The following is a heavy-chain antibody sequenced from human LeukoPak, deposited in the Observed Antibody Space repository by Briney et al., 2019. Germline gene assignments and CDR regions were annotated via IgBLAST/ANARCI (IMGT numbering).Heavy chain of an antibody. CDR1: GFAFSSYW. V-gene: IGHV3-7*01. Sequence: GGSPRLSCAASGFAFSSYWMSWVRQAPGKGLEWVANVNQVGSDKYYMDSIKGRFTISRGNAENSLDLQMNSLRAEDTAVYYCARGVFASGWYPDNFDYWGQGTLVTVSS. D-gene: IGHD6-19*01. CDR2: VNQVGSDK. J-gene: IGHJ4*02. CDR3: ARGVFASGWYPDNFDY.